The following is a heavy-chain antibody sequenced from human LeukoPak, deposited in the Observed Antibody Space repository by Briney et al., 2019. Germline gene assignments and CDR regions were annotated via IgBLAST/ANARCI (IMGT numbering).Heavy chain of an antibody. CDR2: IYYSGST. CDR3: AITPFEQQLVPF. Sequence: SQTLSLTCNVTGGSISSGGYYWSWIRQPPGKGLEWIGYIYYSGSTYYNPSLKSRVTISVDTSKNQFSLKLSSVTAADTAVYYCAITPFEQQLVPFWGQGTLVTVSS. D-gene: IGHD6-13*01. CDR1: GGSISSGGYY. J-gene: IGHJ4*02. V-gene: IGHV4-30-4*01.